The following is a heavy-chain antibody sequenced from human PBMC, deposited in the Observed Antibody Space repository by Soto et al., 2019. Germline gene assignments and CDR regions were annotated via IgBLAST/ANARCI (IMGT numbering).Heavy chain of an antibody. Sequence: LRLSCEASGFTFCSYAMSWVRQAPGAAREWVSTIHNNGGTTYYADSVKSRFTISRDMSKKTLYLQMNSLRAEDTAVYYCEKILDTNMAMNFDYWGQGTVVTVSS. J-gene: IGHJ4*02. D-gene: IGHD5-18*01. V-gene: IGHV3-23*01. CDR3: EKILDTNMAMNFDY. CDR2: IHNNGGTT. CDR1: GFTFCSYA.